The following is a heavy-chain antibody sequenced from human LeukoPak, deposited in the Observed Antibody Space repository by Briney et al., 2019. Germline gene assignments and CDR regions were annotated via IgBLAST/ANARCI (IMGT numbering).Heavy chain of an antibody. CDR1: GFTFSSYS. Sequence: WGSLRLSCAASGFTFSSYSMNWVRQAPGKGLEWVSSISSSSSYIYYADSVKGRFTISRDNAKNSLYLQMNSLRAEDTAVYYCAREIAAAGRTYYFDYWGQGTLVTVSS. V-gene: IGHV3-21*01. CDR3: AREIAAAGRTYYFDY. J-gene: IGHJ4*02. D-gene: IGHD6-13*01. CDR2: ISSSSSYI.